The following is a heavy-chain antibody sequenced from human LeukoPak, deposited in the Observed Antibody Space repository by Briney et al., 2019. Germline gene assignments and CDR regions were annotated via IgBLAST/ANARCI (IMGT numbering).Heavy chain of an antibody. CDR1: GDIFSTFA. D-gene: IGHD4-17*01. CDR2: ISGSGGST. J-gene: IGHJ4*02. CDR3: AKDWRKTTVTFGY. V-gene: IGHV3-23*01. Sequence: PGGSLRLSCAASGDIFSTFAMSWVRQAPGKGLEWVSAISGSGGSTYYADSVKGRFTISRDNSKNTLYLQMNSLRAEDTAVYYCAKDWRKTTVTFGYWGQGTLVTVSS.